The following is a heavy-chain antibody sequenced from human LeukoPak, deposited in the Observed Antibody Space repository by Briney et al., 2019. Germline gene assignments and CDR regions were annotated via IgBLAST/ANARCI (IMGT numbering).Heavy chain of an antibody. CDR2: ISSSGGTI. J-gene: IGHJ4*02. D-gene: IGHD4-23*01. V-gene: IGHV3-48*03. CDR3: ARPYGGQGY. Sequence: GGSLRLSCAASGFTFSNHEMNWVRQAPGKGPEWLSYISSSGGTIYYADSMKGRFTISRDNARNSLYLQMNSLRAEDTAVYYCARPYGGQGYWGQGTLVTVSS. CDR1: GFTFSNHE.